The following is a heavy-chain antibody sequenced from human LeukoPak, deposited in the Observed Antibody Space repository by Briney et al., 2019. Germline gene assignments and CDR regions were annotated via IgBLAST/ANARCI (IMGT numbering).Heavy chain of an antibody. CDR1: GYTFTSYD. J-gene: IGHJ6*03. CDR2: MNPNSGNT. CDR3: ARGGNSSGWYDFGYMDV. Sequence: GASMKVSCKASGYTFTSYDINWVRQATGQGLEWMGWMNPNSGNTGYAQKFQGRVTMTRNTSISTAYMELSSLRSEDTAVYYCARGGNSSGWYDFGYMDVWGKGTTVTISS. V-gene: IGHV1-8*01. D-gene: IGHD6-19*01.